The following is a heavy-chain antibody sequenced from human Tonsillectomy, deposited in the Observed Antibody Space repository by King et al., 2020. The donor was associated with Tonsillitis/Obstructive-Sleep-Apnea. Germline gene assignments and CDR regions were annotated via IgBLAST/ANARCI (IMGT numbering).Heavy chain of an antibody. CDR1: GFTLRSYN. CDR2: ISSSSNTI. V-gene: IGHV3-48*02. Sequence: VQLVESGGGLVQPGGSLRLSCAASGFTLRSYNMNWGRQAQGKGLEGVSYISSSSNTIYYADSVKGRVTSSRDNAKNSQYLQMNSLRDEDTAVFYCAREKGSGFVDYWGQGTLVTVSS. D-gene: IGHD6-25*01. J-gene: IGHJ4*02. CDR3: AREKGSGFVDY.